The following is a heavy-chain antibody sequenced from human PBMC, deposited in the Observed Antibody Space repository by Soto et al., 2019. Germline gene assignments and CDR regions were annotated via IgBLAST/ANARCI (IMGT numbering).Heavy chain of an antibody. Sequence: GESLRISCKGSGYSFTSYWIGWVRQMPGKGLEWMGIIYPGDSDTRYSPSFQGQVTISADKSISTAYLQWSSLKASDTAMYYCARLFGCSSTSCKLNYYYSYMDVWGKGTTVTVSS. CDR3: ARLFGCSSTSCKLNYYYSYMDV. V-gene: IGHV5-51*01. CDR1: GYSFTSYW. CDR2: IYPGDSDT. D-gene: IGHD2-2*01. J-gene: IGHJ6*03.